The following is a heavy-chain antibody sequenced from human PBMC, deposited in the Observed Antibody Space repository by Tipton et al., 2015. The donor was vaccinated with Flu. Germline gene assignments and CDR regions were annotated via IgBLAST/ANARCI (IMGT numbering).Heavy chain of an antibody. J-gene: IGHJ6*02. Sequence: TLSLTCSVSGGSISGGAFSRSWIRQPPGKGLEWIGNIYDSGITYYNPSLKSRVTMSLDRSKNQFSLRLSSVTAADTAVYYCARDKDDWNAPVDYFYYYGMDVWGQGTTVTVSS. CDR1: GGSISGGAFS. CDR3: ARDKDDWNAPVDYFYYYGMDV. D-gene: IGHD1-1*01. V-gene: IGHV4-30-2*01. CDR2: IYDSGIT.